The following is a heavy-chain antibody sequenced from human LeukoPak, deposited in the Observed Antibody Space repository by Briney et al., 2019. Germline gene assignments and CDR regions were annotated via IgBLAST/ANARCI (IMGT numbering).Heavy chain of an antibody. D-gene: IGHD6-19*01. J-gene: IGHJ4*02. CDR1: GYTFTSYD. CDR3: ARLDSIAVAGRPLYYLDY. CDR2: MNPNSGNT. Sequence: ASVKVSCKASGYTFTSYDINWVRQATGQGLEWMGWMNPNSGNTGYAQKFQGRVTMTRNTSISTAYMELSSLRSEDTAVYYCARLDSIAVAGRPLYYLDYWGQGTLVTVSS. V-gene: IGHV1-8*01.